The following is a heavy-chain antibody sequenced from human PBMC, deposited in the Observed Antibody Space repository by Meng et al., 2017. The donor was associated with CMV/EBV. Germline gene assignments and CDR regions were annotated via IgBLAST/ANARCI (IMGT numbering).Heavy chain of an antibody. J-gene: IGHJ4*02. CDR1: GVTFSSCT. Sequence: SVKVSCKASGVTFSSCTLSWVRQAPGQGLEWMGGITPIFGVAQYAQNFQGRVTITADEYTNTAYMDVSSLRSEDTAVYYCATGATTSRFRVDYWGQGTLVTVSS. D-gene: IGHD2-2*01. CDR3: ATGATTSRFRVDY. V-gene: IGHV1-69*13. CDR2: ITPIFGVA.